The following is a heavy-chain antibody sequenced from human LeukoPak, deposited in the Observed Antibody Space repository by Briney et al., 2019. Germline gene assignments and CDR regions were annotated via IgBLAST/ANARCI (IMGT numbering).Heavy chain of an antibody. CDR2: FDPEDGET. D-gene: IGHD6-13*01. Sequence: ASVKVSCKVSGYTLTELSMHWVRQAPGKGLEWMGGFDPEDGETIYAQKFQGRVTMTEDTSTDTAYMELSSLRSEDTAVYYCATEAWAAAGRYYYYYYGMDVWGQGTTVTVSS. CDR1: GYTLTELS. V-gene: IGHV1-24*01. J-gene: IGHJ6*02. CDR3: ATEAWAAAGRYYYYYYGMDV.